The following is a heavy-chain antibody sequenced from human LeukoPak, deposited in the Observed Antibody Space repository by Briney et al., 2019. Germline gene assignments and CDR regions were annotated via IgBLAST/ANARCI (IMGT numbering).Heavy chain of an antibody. CDR3: ARDEGNTGYYY. V-gene: IGHV3-48*04. J-gene: IGHJ4*02. D-gene: IGHD3-9*01. CDR1: GFTLSNFG. CDR2: ISSRSSTI. Sequence: PGGSLRLSCAASGFTLSNFGVNWVRQAPGKGLEWVSYISSRSSTIYYADSVKGRCTISRDNAKNSLYLQMNSLRAEDTAVYYCARDEGNTGYYYWGQGTLVTVSS.